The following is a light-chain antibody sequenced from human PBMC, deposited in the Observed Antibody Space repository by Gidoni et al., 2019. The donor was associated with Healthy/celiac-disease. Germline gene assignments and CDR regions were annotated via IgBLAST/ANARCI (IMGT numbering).Light chain of an antibody. V-gene: IGLV1-44*01. CDR3: AAWDDSLNGPV. J-gene: IGLJ3*02. CDR2: SNN. CDR1: SSNIGSNT. Sequence: QSVLTQPPSASRTPGQRVTIPCSGSSSNIGSNTVNWYQQLPGTAPKLLIYSNNQRPSGVPDRFSGSKSGTSASLAISGLQSEDEADYYCAAWDDSLNGPVFGGGTKLTVL.